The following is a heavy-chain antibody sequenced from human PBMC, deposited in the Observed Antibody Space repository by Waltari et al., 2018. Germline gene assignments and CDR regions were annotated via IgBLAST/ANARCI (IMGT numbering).Heavy chain of an antibody. CDR3: ARADFGLAAAGTLDY. D-gene: IGHD6-13*01. CDR1: GYTLTELS. J-gene: IGHJ4*02. CDR2: FDPEDGET. V-gene: IGHV1-24*01. Sequence: QVQLVQSGAEVKKPGASVKVSCKVSGYTLTELSMHWVRQAPGKGLEWMGGFDPEDGETIYAQKFQGRVTITADESTSTAYMELSSLRSEDTAVYYCARADFGLAAAGTLDYWGQGTLVTVSS.